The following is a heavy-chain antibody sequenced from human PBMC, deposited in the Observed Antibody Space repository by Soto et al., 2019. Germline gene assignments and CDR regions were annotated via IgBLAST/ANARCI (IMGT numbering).Heavy chain of an antibody. D-gene: IGHD3-22*01. CDR1: GGSISSSNW. V-gene: IGHV4-4*02. CDR3: ASTYYSDSSGYYSLGD. J-gene: IGHJ4*02. Sequence: QVQLQESGPGLVKPSGTLSLTCAVSGGSISSSNWWSWVRQSPEKGLEWIGEIHHSGSTNYNPSLKSRVTISVDKSKTQFSLKLSSVTAADTAVYYCASTYYSDSSGYYSLGDWGQGTPVTVSS. CDR2: IHHSGST.